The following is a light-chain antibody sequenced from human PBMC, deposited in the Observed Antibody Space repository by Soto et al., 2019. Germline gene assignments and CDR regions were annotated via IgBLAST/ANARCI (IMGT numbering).Light chain of an antibody. CDR1: GSNIGSNT. CDR3: ATWDDGLNGYV. CDR2: TNN. J-gene: IGLJ1*01. V-gene: IGLV1-44*01. Sequence: QSVLTQPPSASLTPGQRITISCSGSGSNIGSNTVTWYQQLPRTAPKLLIYTNNQRPSGVPDRFSGSRSGTSASLAISGLQSGDEADYYCATWDDGLNGYVFGTGTKVTVL.